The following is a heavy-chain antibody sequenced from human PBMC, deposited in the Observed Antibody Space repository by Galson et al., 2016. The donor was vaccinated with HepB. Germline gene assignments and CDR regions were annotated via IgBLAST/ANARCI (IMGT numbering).Heavy chain of an antibody. CDR2: IYSSGDT. D-gene: IGHD3-9*01. Sequence: LSLTCTVSGGSVNSGGYFWTWVRQPPGKGLEWIGYIYSSGDTNYNPSLKSRVTISIDTSKSHFSLKLRSVTSADTAVYYWARGGEHYDVLTGRSYYYYYGMDDWGQGTTVSVSS. CDR3: ARGGEHYDVLTGRSYYYYYGMDD. CDR1: GGSVNSGGYF. V-gene: IGHV4-61*03. J-gene: IGHJ6*02.